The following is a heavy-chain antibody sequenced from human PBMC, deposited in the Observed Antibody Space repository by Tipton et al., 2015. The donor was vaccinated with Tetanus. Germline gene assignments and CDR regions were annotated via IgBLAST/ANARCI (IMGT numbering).Heavy chain of an antibody. CDR2: IIPIFGTA. V-gene: IGHV1-69*05. Sequence: QLVQSGAEVKKPGSSVKVSCKASGGTFSSYAISWVRQATGQGLEWMGGIIPIFGTANYAQKFQGRVTMTRNPSISTAYMELSSLRSEDTAVYYCARGQQLVGAVGYYGMDVWGQGTTVTVSS. D-gene: IGHD6-13*01. CDR3: ARGQQLVGAVGYYGMDV. CDR1: GGTFSSYA. J-gene: IGHJ6*02.